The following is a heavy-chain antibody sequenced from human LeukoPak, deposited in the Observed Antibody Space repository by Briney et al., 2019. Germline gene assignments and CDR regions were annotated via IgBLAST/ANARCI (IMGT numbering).Heavy chain of an antibody. CDR2: IRGSGGST. Sequence: PGGSLRLSCAASGFTFSSYAMSWVRQAPGKGLEWVSAIRGSGGSTYYADSVKGRFTISRDNSKNTLYLQMNSLRAEGTAVYYCAKDRIVVVAATDYWGQGTLVTVSS. V-gene: IGHV3-23*01. CDR3: AKDRIVVVAATDY. CDR1: GFTFSSYA. J-gene: IGHJ4*02. D-gene: IGHD2-15*01.